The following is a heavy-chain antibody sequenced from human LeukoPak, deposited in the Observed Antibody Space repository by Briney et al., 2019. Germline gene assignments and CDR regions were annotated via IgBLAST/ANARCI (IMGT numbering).Heavy chain of an antibody. D-gene: IGHD2-2*01. CDR2: IKQDASVR. J-gene: IGHJ4*02. Sequence: GGSLRLSCAASGISFSSSWMSWVRQAPGRGLEWVANIKQDASVRYYVDSVKGRFTISRDDGKNSLYLQMNSLRAEDTAVYFCARASSRGGYCRSTSCSYYFDHWGQGTLVTVPS. CDR1: GISFSSSW. V-gene: IGHV3-7*01. CDR3: ARASSRGGYCRSTSCSYYFDH.